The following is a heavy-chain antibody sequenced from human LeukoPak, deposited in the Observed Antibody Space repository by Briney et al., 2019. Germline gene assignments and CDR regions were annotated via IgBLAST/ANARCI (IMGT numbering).Heavy chain of an antibody. Sequence: AASVKVSCKASGYTFTGYYMHWVRQATGQGLEWMGWMNPNSGNTGYAQKFQGRVTMTRNTSISTAYMELSSLRSEDTAVYYCARGRRDGYNHSTYYYYYMDVWGKGTTVTVSS. D-gene: IGHD5-24*01. V-gene: IGHV1-8*02. J-gene: IGHJ6*03. CDR3: ARGRRDGYNHSTYYYYYMDV. CDR2: MNPNSGNT. CDR1: GYTFTGYY.